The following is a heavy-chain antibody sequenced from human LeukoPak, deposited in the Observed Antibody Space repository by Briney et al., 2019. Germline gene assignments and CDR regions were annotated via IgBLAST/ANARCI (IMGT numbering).Heavy chain of an antibody. Sequence: ASVKVSCKASGYTFTGYYMHWVRQAPGQGLEWMGWINPNSGGTNYAQKFQGRVTMTRDTSISTAYMELSRLRSEDTAVYYCARSPPLQYYYDSSGYPGGAFDIWGQGTMVTVSS. CDR2: INPNSGGT. D-gene: IGHD3-22*01. CDR3: ARSPPLQYYYDSSGYPGGAFDI. CDR1: GYTFTGYY. V-gene: IGHV1-2*02. J-gene: IGHJ3*02.